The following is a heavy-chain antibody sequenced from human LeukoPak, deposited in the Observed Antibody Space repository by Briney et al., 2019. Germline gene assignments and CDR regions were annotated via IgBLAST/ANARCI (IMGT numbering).Heavy chain of an antibody. CDR2: IWSDATNQ. CDR3: VKDAQRGFDYSNSLQH. J-gene: IGHJ4*02. CDR1: GFTFSHYG. D-gene: IGHD4-11*01. V-gene: IGHV3-33*06. Sequence: PGGSLILSCEASGFTFSHYGMHWVRQAPGKGLEWVAVIWSDATNQYYSDSVKGRFTISRDNFKRTVSLQMNSLRAEDTAVYYCVKDAQRGFDYSNSLQHWGQGSLVTVSS.